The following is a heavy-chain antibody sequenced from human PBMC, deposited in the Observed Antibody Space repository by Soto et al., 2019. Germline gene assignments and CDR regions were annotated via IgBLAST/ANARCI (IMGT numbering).Heavy chain of an antibody. CDR2: IYYSGST. Sequence: SETLSLTCTVSGGSISSYYWSWIRQPPGKGLEWIGYIYYSGSTNYNPSLKSRVTISVDTSKNQFSLKLSSVTAADTAVYYCARARYCSGGSCYPFDYWGQRTLVTVSS. CDR3: ARARYCSGGSCYPFDY. D-gene: IGHD2-15*01. V-gene: IGHV4-59*01. CDR1: GGSISSYY. J-gene: IGHJ4*02.